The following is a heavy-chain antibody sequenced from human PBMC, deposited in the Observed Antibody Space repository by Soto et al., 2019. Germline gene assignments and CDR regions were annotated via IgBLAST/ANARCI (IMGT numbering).Heavy chain of an antibody. CDR3: ATLPPRIEVTVLPIPT. CDR2: IYYSGST. D-gene: IGHD2-15*01. CDR1: GGSISRYY. V-gene: IGHV4-59*12. J-gene: IGHJ5*02. Sequence: SETLSPTCTVAGGSISRYYWSWIRQPPGKGLEWIGYIYYSGSTNYNPSLRGRVTISVDKSNNQFSLTLKYVTAADTAVYYCATLPPRIEVTVLPIPTWGQGTLVTVSS.